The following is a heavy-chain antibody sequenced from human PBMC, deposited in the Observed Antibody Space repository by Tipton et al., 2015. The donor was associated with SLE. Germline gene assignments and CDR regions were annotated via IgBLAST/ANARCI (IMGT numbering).Heavy chain of an antibody. Sequence: SLRLSCAASGFTFDDYTMHWVRQAPGKGLEWVSGISWNSGSIGYADSVKGRFTISRDNAKNSLYLQMNSLRAEDTAVYYCARRQWGGSCGQGTLVTVSS. CDR1: GFTFDDYT. J-gene: IGHJ4*02. CDR3: ARRQWGGS. V-gene: IGHV3-9*01. CDR2: ISWNSGSI. D-gene: IGHD2-15*01.